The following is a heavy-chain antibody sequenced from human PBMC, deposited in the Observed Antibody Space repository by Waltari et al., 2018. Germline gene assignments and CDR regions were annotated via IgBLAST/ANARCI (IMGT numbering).Heavy chain of an antibody. CDR1: GGTFSSYA. CDR3: ARFKVAGTGWVGVADGY. CDR2: IIPIFGTA. D-gene: IGHD6-19*01. Sequence: QVQLVQSGAEVKKPGSSVKVSCKASGGTFSSYAISWVRPATGQGLEWMGGIIPIFGTANYAQKFQGRVTITADESTSTAYMELSSLRSEDTAVYYCARFKVAGTGWVGVADGYWGQGTLVTVSS. V-gene: IGHV1-69*01. J-gene: IGHJ4*02.